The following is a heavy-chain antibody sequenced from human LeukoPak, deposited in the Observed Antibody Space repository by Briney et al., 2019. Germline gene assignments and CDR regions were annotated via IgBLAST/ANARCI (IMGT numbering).Heavy chain of an antibody. CDR3: ARQGYTVSYYFLDY. Sequence: SETLSLTCAVSGYSITSGDYWGWIRQPPGKGLEWIGSLYHSGSTYNNPSLKNRLTISVDTSKNQFSLKLTSVTAADTAVYFCARQGYTVSYYFLDYWSQGTLVTVSS. CDR2: LYHSGST. J-gene: IGHJ4*02. CDR1: GYSITSGDY. D-gene: IGHD1-26*01. V-gene: IGHV4-38-2*01.